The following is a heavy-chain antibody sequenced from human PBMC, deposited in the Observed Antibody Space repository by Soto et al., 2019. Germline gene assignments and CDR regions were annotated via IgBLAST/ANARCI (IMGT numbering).Heavy chain of an antibody. CDR2: ISWNSDFT. J-gene: IGHJ4*02. CDR1: GLTFDDSA. V-gene: IGHV3-9*01. Sequence: EVQLVESGGGLVQPGRSLRLSCAASGLTFDDSAMHWVRQVPGKGLEWVSGISWNSDFTDYADSVRGRFTVSRDNAKNYLYLQMNSLRSEDTALYHCAKSATTSSSSDFFDSWGPGTLVTVSS. D-gene: IGHD6-6*01. CDR3: AKSATTSSSSDFFDS.